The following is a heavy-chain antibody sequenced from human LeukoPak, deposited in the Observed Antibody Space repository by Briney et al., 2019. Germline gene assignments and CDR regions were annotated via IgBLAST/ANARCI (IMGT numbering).Heavy chain of an antibody. D-gene: IGHD6-6*01. V-gene: IGHV3-23*01. J-gene: IGHJ4*02. Sequence: GGSLRLSCAASGFTFSSYDMSWVRQAPGKGLQGVSAISGSGGSTYYTDSAKGRFTISGDNSKNTLYLQMNSLRAEDTAVYYCARGYSSSSWSLFDHWGQGTLVTVSS. CDR2: ISGSGGST. CDR3: ARGYSSSSWSLFDH. CDR1: GFTFSSYD.